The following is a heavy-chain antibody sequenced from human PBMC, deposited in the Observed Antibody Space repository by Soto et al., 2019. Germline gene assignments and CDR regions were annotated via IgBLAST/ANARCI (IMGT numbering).Heavy chain of an antibody. CDR3: ARQVGGWAPCYYDY. Sequence: ETLSLTCTVSGGSISSYYWSWIRQPPGKGLEWIGYIYYSGSTNYNPSLKSRVTISVDTSKNQFSLKLSSVTAADTAVYYCARQVGGWAPCYYDYWSQGTLVTVSS. D-gene: IGHD6-19*01. CDR1: GGSISSYY. J-gene: IGHJ4*02. V-gene: IGHV4-59*08. CDR2: IYYSGST.